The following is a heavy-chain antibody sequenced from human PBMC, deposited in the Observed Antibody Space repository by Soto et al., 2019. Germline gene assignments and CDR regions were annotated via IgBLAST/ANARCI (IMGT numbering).Heavy chain of an antibody. CDR1: GASISSFTYY. CDR2: VYYNENT. V-gene: IGHV4-39*01. D-gene: IGHD3-10*01. J-gene: IGHJ5*02. Sequence: SETLSLTCSVSGASISSFTYYWGWIRQPPGKGLEWIGTVYYNENTYYNSSLKSRVTITVDTAKNQFSLNLRSVTAADTAMYFCARRERYYGSPGWFDPWGPGTLVTVSS. CDR3: ARRERYYGSPGWFDP.